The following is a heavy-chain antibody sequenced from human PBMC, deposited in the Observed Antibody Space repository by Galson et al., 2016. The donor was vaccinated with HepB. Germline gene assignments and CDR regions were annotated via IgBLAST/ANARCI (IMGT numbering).Heavy chain of an antibody. J-gene: IGHJ4*02. CDR3: ARLSGWSDRHLDS. D-gene: IGHD6-19*01. CDR2: IDWVDEK. CDR1: GFSLSTSGLC. Sequence: PALVKPTQTLTLTCTFSGFSLSTSGLCMTWIRQPPGKALEWLALIDWVDEKYYTTSLKTRLTTSKDTSKNQVVLRMTNMDPVDTATYYCARLSGWSDRHLDSWGQGTLVTVSS. V-gene: IGHV2-70*01.